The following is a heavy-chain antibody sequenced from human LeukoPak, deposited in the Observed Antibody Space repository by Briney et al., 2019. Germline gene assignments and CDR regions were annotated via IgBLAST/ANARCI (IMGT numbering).Heavy chain of an antibody. CDR2: INPNSGGT. CDR1: GYTFTGYY. CDR3: ARVSDSSGYYWDY. D-gene: IGHD3-22*01. V-gene: IGHV1-2*02. Sequence: ASVKVSCKASGYTFTGYYMHWVRQAPGQGLEWMGWINPNSGGTNYAQRFQGRVTMTRDTSISTAYMELSSLRSEDTAVYYCARVSDSSGYYWDYWGQGTLVTVSS. J-gene: IGHJ4*02.